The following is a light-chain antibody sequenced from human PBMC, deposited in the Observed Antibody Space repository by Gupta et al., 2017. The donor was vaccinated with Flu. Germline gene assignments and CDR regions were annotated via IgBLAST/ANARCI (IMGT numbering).Light chain of an antibody. V-gene: IGKV4-1*01. Sequence: DIVMTQSPDSLAVSLGERATNNCKSSQSVLFSSSNKNYLAWYQQKPGQPPKLLIYWASTRKSGVPDRFSGSGSGTDFTLTISSLQAEDVAVYYCQQYYSTPLTFGGGTKVEIK. CDR3: QQYYSTPLT. CDR1: QSVLFSSSNKNY. J-gene: IGKJ4*01. CDR2: WAS.